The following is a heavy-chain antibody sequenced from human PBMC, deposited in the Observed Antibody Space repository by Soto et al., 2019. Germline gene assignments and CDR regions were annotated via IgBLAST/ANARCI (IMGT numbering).Heavy chain of an antibody. Sequence: SETLSLTCTVSGGSISSGDYYWSWIRQPPGKGLEWIGYIYYSGSTYYNPSLKSRVTISVDTSKNQFSLKLSSVTAADTAVYYCARVFILRSDYYDSRIYYYYGMDVWSQGTTVTVSS. CDR3: ARVFILRSDYYDSRIYYYYGMDV. J-gene: IGHJ6*02. D-gene: IGHD3-22*01. V-gene: IGHV4-30-4*01. CDR1: GGSISSGDYY. CDR2: IYYSGST.